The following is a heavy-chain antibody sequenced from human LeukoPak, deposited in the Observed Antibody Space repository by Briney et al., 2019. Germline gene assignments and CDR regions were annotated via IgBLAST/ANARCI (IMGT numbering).Heavy chain of an antibody. D-gene: IGHD3-10*01. CDR3: ARDKFGGMDV. CDR2: INGDGSKI. CDR1: GFSLTGYW. V-gene: IGHV3-74*01. Sequence: GGSLRLSCAASGFSLTGYWIHWVRQVPGKGLVWLSCINGDGSKIDYADSVKGRFSVSRDNADNTVYVQMNSLRVEDTAVYYRARDKFGGMDVWGKGTTVTDSS. J-gene: IGHJ6*04.